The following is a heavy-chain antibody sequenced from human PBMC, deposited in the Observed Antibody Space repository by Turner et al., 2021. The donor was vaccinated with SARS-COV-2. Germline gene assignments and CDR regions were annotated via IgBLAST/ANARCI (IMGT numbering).Heavy chain of an antibody. CDR3: ARAAQLTVWFDP. J-gene: IGHJ5*02. Sequence: QVQLVQSGAEVKKPGASVKVYGKASGYIFTSSDIHWVRQATGQGLEWMGWMNPNSGNTGYAQKFQGRVTRTRNTSISTAYMELSSLRSEDTAVYHCARAAQLTVWFDPWGQGALVTVSS. D-gene: IGHD3-9*01. CDR2: MNPNSGNT. CDR1: GYIFTSSD. V-gene: IGHV1-8*01.